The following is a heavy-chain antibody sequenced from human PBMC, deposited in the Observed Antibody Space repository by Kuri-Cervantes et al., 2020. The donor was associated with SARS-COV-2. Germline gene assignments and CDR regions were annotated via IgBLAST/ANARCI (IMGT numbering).Heavy chain of an antibody. Sequence: GGPWRPSCAASGFTFSSYAMHGVRQVPGKGLEWVGVISYDGSNKYSADSVKGRFTISRDNSKNPLYLKMNSLSAEDTAVYSCPAFGGFIVQNWGQGTLVTVSS. J-gene: IGHJ4*02. D-gene: IGHD3-16*02. V-gene: IGHV3-30-3*01. CDR2: ISYDGSNK. CDR3: PAFGGFIVQN. CDR1: GFTFSSYA.